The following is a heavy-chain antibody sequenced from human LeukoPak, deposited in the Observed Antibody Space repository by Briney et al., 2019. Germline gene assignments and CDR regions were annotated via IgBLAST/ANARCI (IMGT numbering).Heavy chain of an antibody. CDR2: ISGGGGST. CDR1: GFTFTTYA. V-gene: IGHV3-23*01. J-gene: IGHJ3*02. D-gene: IGHD5-18*01. CDR3: ARDLIMDTAMVTAFDI. Sequence: GGSLRLSCAASGFTFTTYAMSWIRQAPAKGLEWVSSISGGGGSTYYADSVKGRFTISRDNSKNTLYLQMNSLRAEDTAVYYCARDLIMDTAMVTAFDIWAKGQWSPSLQ.